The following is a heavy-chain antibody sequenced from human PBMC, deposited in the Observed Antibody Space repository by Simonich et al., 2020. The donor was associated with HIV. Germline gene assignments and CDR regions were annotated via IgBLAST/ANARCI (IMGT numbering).Heavy chain of an antibody. CDR2: IKHSGST. D-gene: IGHD4-17*01. Sequence: QVQLQQWGAGLLKPSETLSLTCAVFGGSFSGYYWSWIRQPPGKGLEWIGEIKHSGSTTNNPSLKSRVTISVDTSKNQFSLKLSSVTAADTAVYYCARRHPTTVTTPYFDYWGQGTLVTVSS. CDR3: ARRHPTTVTTPYFDY. CDR1: GGSFSGYY. V-gene: IGHV4-34*02. J-gene: IGHJ4*02.